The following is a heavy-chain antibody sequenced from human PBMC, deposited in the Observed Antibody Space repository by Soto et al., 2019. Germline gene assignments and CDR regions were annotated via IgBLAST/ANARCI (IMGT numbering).Heavy chain of an antibody. J-gene: IGHJ5*02. CDR2: ISGSGGNT. V-gene: IGHV3-23*01. CDR1: GFRFSTHA. CDR3: AKGSVGIFGVVHNWFDP. Sequence: EVQLLESGGGLVQPGGSLRLSCAASGFRFSTHAVSWVRPAPGKGLEWVSAISGSGGNTYYADSVKGRFTISRDNSKNTLFLQMNSLRADDTAVYYCAKGSVGIFGVVHNWFDPWGQGTLVIVSS. D-gene: IGHD3-3*01.